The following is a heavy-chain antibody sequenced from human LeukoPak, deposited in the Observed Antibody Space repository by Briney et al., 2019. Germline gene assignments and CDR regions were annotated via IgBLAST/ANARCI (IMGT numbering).Heavy chain of an antibody. CDR2: IIPIFGTA. CDR1: GGTFSSYA. D-gene: IGHD4-11*01. J-gene: IGHJ6*02. CDR3: ATTNTVTNGMDV. V-gene: IGHV1-69*01. Sequence: SVKVSCKASGGTFSSYAISWVRQAPGQGLEWMGGIIPIFGTANYAQEFQGRVTITADESTSTAYMELSSLRSEDTAVYYCATTNTVTNGMDVWGQGTTVTVSS.